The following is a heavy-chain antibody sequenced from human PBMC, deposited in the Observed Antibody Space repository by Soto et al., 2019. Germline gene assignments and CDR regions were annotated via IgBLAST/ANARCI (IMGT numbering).Heavy chain of an antibody. CDR3: AVVLRTVTTDGLFDY. CDR2: IYYSGST. J-gene: IGHJ4*02. CDR1: GGSISSSSYY. D-gene: IGHD4-17*01. Sequence: PSETLSLTCTVSGGSISSSSYYWGWIRQPPGKGLEWIGSIYYSGSTYYNPSLKSRVTISVDTSKNQFSLKLSSVTAADTAVYYCAVVLRTVTTDGLFDYWGQGTLVTVSS. V-gene: IGHV4-39*01.